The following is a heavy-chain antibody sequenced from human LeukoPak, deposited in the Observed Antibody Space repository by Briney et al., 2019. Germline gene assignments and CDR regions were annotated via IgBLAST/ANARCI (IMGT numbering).Heavy chain of an antibody. J-gene: IGHJ4*02. CDR2: ISRSSSFI. Sequence: PGGSLRLSCAASGFTFSRYSMNWVRQAPGKGLEWLSSISRSSSFIYYADSVKGRFTISRDNAKNSLYLQMNSLRAEDTAVYYCARDPPLGYCSSSSCPHLDYWGQGTLVTVSS. D-gene: IGHD2-2*01. CDR3: ARDPPLGYCSSSSCPHLDY. V-gene: IGHV3-21*01. CDR1: GFTFSRYS.